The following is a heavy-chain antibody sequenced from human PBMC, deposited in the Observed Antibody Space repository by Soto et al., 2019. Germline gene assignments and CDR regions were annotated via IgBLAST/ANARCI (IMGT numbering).Heavy chain of an antibody. J-gene: IGHJ6*02. CDR2: IYYSGST. V-gene: IGHV4-39*01. Sequence: SETLSLTCTVSGCSISSSSYYWGWIRQPPGKGLEWIGSIYYSGSTYYNPSLKSRVTISVDTSKNQFSLKLSSVTAADTAVYYCARPGNSGSYYYGMDVWGQGTTVT. CDR1: GCSISSSSYY. CDR3: ARPGNSGSYYYGMDV. D-gene: IGHD1-26*01.